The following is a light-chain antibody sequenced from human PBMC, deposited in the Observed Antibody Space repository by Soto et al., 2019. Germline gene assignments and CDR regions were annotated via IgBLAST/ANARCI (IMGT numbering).Light chain of an antibody. CDR1: QSVSTTY. V-gene: IGKV3-20*01. CDR3: QQYCSSRWT. J-gene: IGKJ1*01. Sequence: EMVLTQSPGPLSFSPGEIATLSCRASQSVSTTYLAWYQQKPGQAPRLLIYGASSRATGIPDRFSGSGSGTDFTLTISRLEPEDFAVYYCQQYCSSRWTFGQGTKVEIK. CDR2: GAS.